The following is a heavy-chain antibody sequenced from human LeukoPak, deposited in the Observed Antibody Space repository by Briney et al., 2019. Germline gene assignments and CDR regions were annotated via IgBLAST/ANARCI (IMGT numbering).Heavy chain of an antibody. J-gene: IGHJ4*02. Sequence: GGSLRLSCAASGFTFSSYAMSWVRQAPVKVLEWVSAISGSGGSTYYADSVKGRFTISRDNSKNTLYLQMNSLRAEDTAVYYCAKEGFYDRRHFDYWGQGTLVTVSS. D-gene: IGHD3-3*01. CDR1: GFTFSSYA. V-gene: IGHV3-23*01. CDR2: ISGSGGST. CDR3: AKEGFYDRRHFDY.